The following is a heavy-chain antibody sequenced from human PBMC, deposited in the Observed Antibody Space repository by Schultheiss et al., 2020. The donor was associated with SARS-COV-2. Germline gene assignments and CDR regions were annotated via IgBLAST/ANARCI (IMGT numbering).Heavy chain of an antibody. V-gene: IGHV4-34*01. D-gene: IGHD6-13*01. Sequence: SETLSLTCAVYGGSFSGYYWSWIRQPPGKGLEWIGEINHSGSTNYNPSLKSRVTISVDTSKNQFSLKLSSVTAADTAVYYCARRIEAAEKSFDYWGQGTLVTVSS. CDR3: ARRIEAAEKSFDY. CDR2: INHSGST. CDR1: GGSFSGYY. J-gene: IGHJ4*02.